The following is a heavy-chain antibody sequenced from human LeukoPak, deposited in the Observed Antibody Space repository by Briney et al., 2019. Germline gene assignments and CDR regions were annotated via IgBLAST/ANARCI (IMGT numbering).Heavy chain of an antibody. CDR2: ISVYKTNT. CDR3: ARVEEVRGGITSFDY. Sequence: ASVKVSCKASGYTFTSYAISWVRQAPGQGLDWMGWISVYKTNTNYAQKLRGKVTVTTDTSPSTAYMELRSLTSDDTAVYYCARVEEVRGGITSFDYWGQGTLVTVSS. J-gene: IGHJ4*02. D-gene: IGHD3-10*01. CDR1: GYTFTSYA. V-gene: IGHV1-18*01.